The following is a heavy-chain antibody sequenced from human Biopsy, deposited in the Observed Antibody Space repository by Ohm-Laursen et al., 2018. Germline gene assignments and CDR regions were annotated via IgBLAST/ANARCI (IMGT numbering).Heavy chain of an antibody. CDR1: GGSISSYY. V-gene: IGHV4-59*08. Sequence: TLSLTWPVSGGSISSYYWSWIRQPPGKGLECIGYIYYSGSTNYSPSLKSRVTMSVDTSKNQFSLKLSSVTAADTAVYYCARLWGGYHFHGMDVWGQGTTVTVSS. D-gene: IGHD7-27*01. CDR3: ARLWGGYHFHGMDV. CDR2: IYYSGST. J-gene: IGHJ6*02.